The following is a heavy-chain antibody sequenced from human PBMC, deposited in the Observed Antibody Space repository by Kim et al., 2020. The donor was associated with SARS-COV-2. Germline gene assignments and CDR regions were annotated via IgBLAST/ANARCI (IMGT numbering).Heavy chain of an antibody. CDR3: AKSMVVVVAATRNDY. V-gene: IGHV3-23*01. CDR2: ISGSGGST. J-gene: IGHJ4*02. D-gene: IGHD2-15*01. Sequence: GGSLRLSCAASGFTFSSYAMSWVRQAPGKGLEWVSAISGSGGSTYYADSVKGRFTISRDNSKNTLYLQMNSLRAEDTAVYYCAKSMVVVVAATRNDYWGQGTLVTVSS. CDR1: GFTFSSYA.